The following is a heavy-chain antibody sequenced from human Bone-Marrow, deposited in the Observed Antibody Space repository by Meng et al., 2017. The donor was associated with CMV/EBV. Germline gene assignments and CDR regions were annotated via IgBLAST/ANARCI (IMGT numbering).Heavy chain of an antibody. Sequence: SETLSLTCTVSGGSISSYYWSWIRQPPGKGLEWIGYIYYSGSTNYNPSLKRRVTISVDTSKNQFSLKLSSVTAADTAVYYCARDRAHTPLVQTDWGQGTLVTVSS. V-gene: IGHV4-59*01. CDR2: IYYSGST. CDR1: GGSISSYY. CDR3: ARDRAHTPLVQTD. J-gene: IGHJ4*02. D-gene: IGHD1-26*01.